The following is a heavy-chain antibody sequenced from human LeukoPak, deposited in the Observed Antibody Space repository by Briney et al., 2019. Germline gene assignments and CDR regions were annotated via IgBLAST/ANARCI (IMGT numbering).Heavy chain of an antibody. D-gene: IGHD4-23*01. Sequence: GGSLRLSCAASGFTFSSYSMNWVRQAPGKGREWVSSISRSSSYIYYADSVKGRFTISRDNAKKSLYLQMNSLRAEDTAVYYCARSAGRNSKHGMDVWGQGTTVTVSS. CDR3: ARSAGRNSKHGMDV. CDR1: GFTFSSYS. J-gene: IGHJ6*02. CDR2: ISRSSSYI. V-gene: IGHV3-21*01.